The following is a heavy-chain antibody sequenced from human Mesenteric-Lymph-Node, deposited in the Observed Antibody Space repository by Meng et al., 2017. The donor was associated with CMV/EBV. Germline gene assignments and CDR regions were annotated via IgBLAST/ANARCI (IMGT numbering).Heavy chain of an antibody. CDR1: GGTFSSYA. CDR2: IIPIFGTA. CDR3: ARVLYDSSGYYYGCDY. J-gene: IGHJ4*02. Sequence: SVKVSCKASGGTFSSYAISWVRQAPGQGLEWMGGIIPIFGTANYAQKFQGRVTITTDESTSTAYMELSSLRSEDTAVYYCARVLYDSSGYYYGCDYWGQGTLVTVSS. D-gene: IGHD3-22*01. V-gene: IGHV1-69*05.